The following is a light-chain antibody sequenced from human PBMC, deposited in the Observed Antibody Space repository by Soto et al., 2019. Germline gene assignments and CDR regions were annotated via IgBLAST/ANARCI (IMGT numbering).Light chain of an antibody. V-gene: IGKV1-9*01. CDR1: QGISSY. Sequence: DIQLTQSPSFLSASVRDRVTITFRASQGISSYLAWYQQKPGKAPKLLIYVASTLQSGVPLRFSGSGSGTEFTLTISSLQPEDFGTYYCQQFKSYPITFGQGTRLEIK. CDR3: QQFKSYPIT. CDR2: VAS. J-gene: IGKJ5*01.